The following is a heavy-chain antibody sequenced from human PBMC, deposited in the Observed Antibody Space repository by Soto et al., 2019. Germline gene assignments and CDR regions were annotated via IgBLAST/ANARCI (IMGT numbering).Heavy chain of an antibody. CDR2: IYPGDSDT. Sequence: GESLKISCEGSGYSFTTYWIGWVRQMPGKGLEWLGIIYPGDSDTRYSPSFQGQVTISADKSISTAYLQWRSLKASDSAMYYCERHRDSGWCDYWGQGTLVTVSS. J-gene: IGHJ4*02. V-gene: IGHV5-51*01. D-gene: IGHD6-19*01. CDR3: ERHRDSGWCDY. CDR1: GYSFTTYW.